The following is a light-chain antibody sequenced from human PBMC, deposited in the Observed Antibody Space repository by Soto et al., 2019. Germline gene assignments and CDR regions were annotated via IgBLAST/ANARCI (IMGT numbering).Light chain of an antibody. J-gene: IGKJ1*01. Sequence: IVLTRSPATLSLSPGERVTLSCMASQSVSSFLAWYQQKPGQAPRLLIYDTSKRATGIPARFSGSGSGTDFSLTISRLEPEDFAVFYCHQYGSSPQTFGQGTKVDIK. V-gene: IGKV3-20*01. CDR1: QSVSSF. CDR3: HQYGSSPQT. CDR2: DTS.